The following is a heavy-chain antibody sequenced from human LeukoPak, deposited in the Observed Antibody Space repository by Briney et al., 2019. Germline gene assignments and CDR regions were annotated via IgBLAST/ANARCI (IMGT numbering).Heavy chain of an antibody. D-gene: IGHD2-21*01. V-gene: IGHV1-69*01. Sequence: SVQVSCKASGGTFSSYAISWVRQAPGQGLEWMGGIIPIFGTANYAQKFQGRVTITADESTSTAYMELSSLRSEDTAVYYCARRSCGGDCYNELYFDYWGQGTLVTVSS. CDR3: ARRSCGGDCYNELYFDY. J-gene: IGHJ4*02. CDR2: IIPIFGTA. CDR1: GGTFSSYA.